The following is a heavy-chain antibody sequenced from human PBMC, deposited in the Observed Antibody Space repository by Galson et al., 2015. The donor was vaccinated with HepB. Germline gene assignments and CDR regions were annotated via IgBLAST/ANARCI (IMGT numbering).Heavy chain of an antibody. Sequence: CAISGDSVSSNSAAWNWIRQSPSRGLEWLGGTYYRSKWYNDYAVSVKSRITINPDTSKNQFSLQLNSVTPEDTAVYYCARAYILVPNWVNWYFDLWGRGTLVTVSS. V-gene: IGHV6-1*01. CDR2: TYYRSKWYN. J-gene: IGHJ2*01. CDR3: ARAYILVPNWVNWYFDL. CDR1: GDSVSSNSAA. D-gene: IGHD7-27*01.